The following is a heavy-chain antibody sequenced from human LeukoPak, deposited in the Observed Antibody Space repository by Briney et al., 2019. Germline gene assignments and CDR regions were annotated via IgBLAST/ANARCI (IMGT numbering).Heavy chain of an antibody. J-gene: IGHJ4*02. CDR1: GFTFSSYW. CDR2: IKQDGSEK. D-gene: IGHD3-22*01. V-gene: IGHV3-7*05. CDR3: ARSPVRHYETDC. Sequence: GGSLRLSCAASGFTFSSYWMSWVRQATGKGLEWVANIKQDGSEKYHVDSVKDRFTISRDNAKNSLYLQMNSLRAEDTAVYYCARSPVRHYETDCWGQGTLVTVSS.